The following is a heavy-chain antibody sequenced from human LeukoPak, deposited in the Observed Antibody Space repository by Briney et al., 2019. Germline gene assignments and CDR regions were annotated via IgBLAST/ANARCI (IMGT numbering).Heavy chain of an antibody. D-gene: IGHD2-15*01. J-gene: IGHJ4*02. CDR2: INSDGSST. CDR3: ARRGQSASFDY. CDR1: GFTFSSYW. V-gene: IGHV3-74*01. Sequence: AGGSLRLSCAASGFTFSSYWMHWVRQAPGKGVVWVSRINSDGSSTSYADSVKGRFTISRDNAKNTLYLQMNSLRAEDTAVYYCARRGQSASFDYWGQGTLVTVSS.